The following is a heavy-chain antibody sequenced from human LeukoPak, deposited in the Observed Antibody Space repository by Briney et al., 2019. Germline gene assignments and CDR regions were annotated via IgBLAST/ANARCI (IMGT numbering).Heavy chain of an antibody. V-gene: IGHV3-30*02. CDR2: IRYDGNNK. CDR3: AKVYCSGGSCYGTGNYYYMDV. J-gene: IGHJ6*03. Sequence: GGSLRLSCAASGFSFSTYGMHWVRQAPGKGLEWVAFIRYDGNNKYYADSVKGRFTISRDNPKNTLYLQMNSLRAEDTAVYYCAKVYCSGGSCYGTGNYYYMDVWGKGTTVTISS. CDR1: GFSFSTYG. D-gene: IGHD2-15*01.